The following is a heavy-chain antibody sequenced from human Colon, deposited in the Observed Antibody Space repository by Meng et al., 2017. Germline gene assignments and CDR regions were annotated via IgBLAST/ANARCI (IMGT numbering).Heavy chain of an antibody. D-gene: IGHD2-8*02. V-gene: IGHV4-4*02. J-gene: IGHJ4*02. Sequence: QVQLQESGPGRVKPSGTLSLPCAVSGGSISSSHWWIWVRQPPGKGLEWIGEISHDGTTKYNPSLRSRVTISMDSSKNQFSLNLSSVTAADTALYYCARVLLGPIPPDSWGQGTLVTVS. CDR1: GGSISSSHW. CDR3: ARVLLGPIPPDS. CDR2: ISHDGTT.